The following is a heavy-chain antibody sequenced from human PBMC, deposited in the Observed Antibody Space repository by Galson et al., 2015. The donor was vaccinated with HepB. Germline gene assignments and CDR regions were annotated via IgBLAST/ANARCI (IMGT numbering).Heavy chain of an antibody. CDR2: ISYDGSNK. CDR3: AKDFVWSSGWYYFDY. D-gene: IGHD6-19*01. CDR1: GFTFSTYA. V-gene: IGHV3-30*18. J-gene: IGHJ4*02. Sequence: SLRLSCAASGFTFSTYAMSWVRQAPGKGLEWVAVISYDGSNKYYADSVKGRFTISRDNSKNTLYLQMNSLRAEDTAVYYCAKDFVWSSGWYYFDYWGQGTLVTVSS.